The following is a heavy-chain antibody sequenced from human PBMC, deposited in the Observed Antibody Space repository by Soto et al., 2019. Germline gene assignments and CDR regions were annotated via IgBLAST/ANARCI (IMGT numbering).Heavy chain of an antibody. D-gene: IGHD2-8*01. CDR3: ASVGFGAYIPHFAY. Sequence: WGSLSLRCAASECTIISYGRSWVRQAPGKGLEWVSAITGSGGTTYYADSVKGRFIISRDNSKNALYLQMDSLRAEDTAVYFCASVGFGAYIPHFAYWGQGTLVTVSS. J-gene: IGHJ4*02. CDR2: ITGSGGTT. CDR1: ECTIISYG. V-gene: IGHV3-23*01.